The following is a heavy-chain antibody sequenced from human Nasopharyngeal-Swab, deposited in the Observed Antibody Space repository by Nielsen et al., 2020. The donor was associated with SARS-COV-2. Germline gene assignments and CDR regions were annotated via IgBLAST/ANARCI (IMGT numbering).Heavy chain of an antibody. J-gene: IGHJ6*03. CDR2: IYYSGST. CDR3: ARGSAQYSGYDIGHYYYYYYMDV. V-gene: IGHV4-30-4*01. D-gene: IGHD5-12*01. Sequence: WIRQPPGKGLEWIGYIYYSGSTYYNPSLKSRVTISVDRSKNQFSLKLSSVTAADTAVYYCARGSAQYSGYDIGHYYYYYYMDVWGKGTTVTVSS.